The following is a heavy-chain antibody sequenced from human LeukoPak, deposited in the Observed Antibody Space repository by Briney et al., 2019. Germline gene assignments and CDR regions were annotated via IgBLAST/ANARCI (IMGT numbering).Heavy chain of an antibody. CDR1: GGSISSYY. CDR2: IYTSGST. Sequence: SETLSLTCTVPGGSISSYYWSWIRQPPGKGLEWIGYIYTSGSTNYNPSLKSRVTISVDTSKNQFSLKLSSVTAADTAVYYCARTYYDFWSGYRYWYFDLWGRGTLVTVSS. D-gene: IGHD3-3*01. V-gene: IGHV4-4*09. CDR3: ARTYYDFWSGYRYWYFDL. J-gene: IGHJ2*01.